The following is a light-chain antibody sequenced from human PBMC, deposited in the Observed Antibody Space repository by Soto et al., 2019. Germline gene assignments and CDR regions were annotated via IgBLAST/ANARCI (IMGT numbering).Light chain of an antibody. Sequence: QSVLTQPRSVSGSPGQSVTISCTGTSSDVGGSDYVSWCQHHPGKAPKLVIYDVTKRPSGVPDRFSGSKSGNTASLTISGLQAEDEDDYYCASYAGYDVFGTGTKLTVL. CDR3: ASYAGYDV. CDR2: DVT. J-gene: IGLJ1*01. V-gene: IGLV2-11*01. CDR1: SSDVGGSDY.